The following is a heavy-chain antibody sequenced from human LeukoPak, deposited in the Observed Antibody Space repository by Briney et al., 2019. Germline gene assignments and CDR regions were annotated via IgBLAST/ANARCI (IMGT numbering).Heavy chain of an antibody. CDR1: GGSISSSSYY. Sequence: SEALSLTCTVSGGSISSSSYYWGWIRQPPGKGLEWIGSIYYSGSTYYNPSLKSRVTISVDTSKNQFSLKLSSVTAADTAVYYCARDPGGVPPYYYYGMDVWGQGITVTVSS. J-gene: IGHJ6*02. CDR2: IYYSGST. V-gene: IGHV4-39*07. CDR3: ARDPGGVPPYYYYGMDV. D-gene: IGHD2-2*01.